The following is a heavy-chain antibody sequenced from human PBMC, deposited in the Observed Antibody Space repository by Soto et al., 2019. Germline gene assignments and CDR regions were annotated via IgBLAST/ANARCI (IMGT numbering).Heavy chain of an antibody. J-gene: IGHJ6*02. Sequence: GGSLRLSCAASGFTFSSYAMHWVRQAPGKGLEWVAVISYDGSNKYYADSVKGRFTISRDNSKNTLYLQMNSLRAEDTAVYYCARTRDYYYYYYGMDVWGQGTTVTVSS. CDR1: GFTFSSYA. V-gene: IGHV3-30-3*01. CDR3: ARTRDYYYYYYGMDV. CDR2: ISYDGSNK.